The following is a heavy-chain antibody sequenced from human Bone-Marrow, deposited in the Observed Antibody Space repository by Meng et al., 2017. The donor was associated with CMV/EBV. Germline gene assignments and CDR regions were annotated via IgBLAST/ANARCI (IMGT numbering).Heavy chain of an antibody. J-gene: IGHJ4*02. CDR2: IYSGGST. D-gene: IGHD1-26*01. CDR3: ARAIVGATSDYFDY. CDR1: GFTFSSYW. V-gene: IGHV3-53*01. Sequence: GGSLRLYCAASGFTFSSYWMHWVRQAPGKGLEWVSVIYSGGSTYYADSVKGRFTISRDNSKNTLYLQMNSLRAEDTAVYYCARAIVGATSDYFDYWGQGTLVTVSS.